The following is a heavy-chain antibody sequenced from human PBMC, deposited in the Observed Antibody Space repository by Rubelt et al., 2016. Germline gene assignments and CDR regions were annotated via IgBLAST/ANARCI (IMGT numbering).Heavy chain of an antibody. Sequence: QVQLQESGPGLVKPSETLSLTCTVSGGSISSYYWSWIRQPPGKGLEWIGYIYYSGSTNYNPSLKSRVTISVDTSKNQFALKLSSVTAADTAVYYCARSLSSLSRYYFDSWGQGTLVTVSS. CDR2: IYYSGST. CDR3: ARSLSSLSRYYFDS. J-gene: IGHJ4*02. CDR1: GGSISSYY. V-gene: IGHV4-59*01. D-gene: IGHD3-16*02.